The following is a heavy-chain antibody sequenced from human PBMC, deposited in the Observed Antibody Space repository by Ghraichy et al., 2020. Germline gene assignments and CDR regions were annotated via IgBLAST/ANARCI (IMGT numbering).Heavy chain of an antibody. CDR3: AKEGGVQVRCGGSCQTSYYYGMDV. CDR1: GFTFDDYA. D-gene: IGHD2-15*01. J-gene: IGHJ6*02. Sequence: GGSLRLSCAASGFTFDDYAMHWVRQAPGKGLEWVSLISWDGGSTYYADSVKGRFTISRDNSKNSLYLQMNSLRAEDTALYYCAKEGGVQVRCGGSCQTSYYYGMDVWGQGTTVTVSS. CDR2: ISWDGGST. V-gene: IGHV3-43D*04.